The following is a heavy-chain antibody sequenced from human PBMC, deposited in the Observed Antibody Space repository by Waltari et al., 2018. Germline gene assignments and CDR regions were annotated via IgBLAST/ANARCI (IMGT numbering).Heavy chain of an antibody. V-gene: IGHV4-31*03. J-gene: IGHJ4*02. Sequence: QVQLQESGPGLVKPSQTLSLTCTVSGGSISSGGYYWSCIRRHPGQGLEWLGYIYYSGSSNYNPSLKSRVTISVDTSKTQFSLTLSSVTAADTAVYDCARVYYEILTGYYRDYWGQGTLVTVSS. CDR1: GGSISSGGYY. CDR3: ARVYYEILTGYYRDY. CDR2: IYYSGSS. D-gene: IGHD3-9*01.